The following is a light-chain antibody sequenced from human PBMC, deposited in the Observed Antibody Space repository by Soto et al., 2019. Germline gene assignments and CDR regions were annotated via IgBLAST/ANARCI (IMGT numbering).Light chain of an antibody. CDR3: QQYATSPLT. Sequence: LALSRGGGATLSCRASQSVSSKLAWYQQKPGQAPRLLIYGALSRATGIPDRFSGSGSGTDFTLTISRLEPEEFALYYCQQYATSPLTFGGGTKVDIK. J-gene: IGKJ4*01. CDR1: QSVSSK. CDR2: GAL. V-gene: IGKV3-20*01.